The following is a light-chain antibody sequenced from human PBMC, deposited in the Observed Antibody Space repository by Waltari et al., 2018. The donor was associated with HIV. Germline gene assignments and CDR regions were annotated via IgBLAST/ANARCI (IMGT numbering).Light chain of an antibody. V-gene: IGKV1-5*03. J-gene: IGKJ1*01. Sequence: DIQMTQSPSTLSASVGDRVTITSRASQSISNWLAWYQQKPGKAPKLLIYKASSLESGVPSRFSGSGSGTEFTLTISSLQPDDFATYYCQQYNSYSVAFGQGTKVEIK. CDR1: QSISNW. CDR3: QQYNSYSVA. CDR2: KAS.